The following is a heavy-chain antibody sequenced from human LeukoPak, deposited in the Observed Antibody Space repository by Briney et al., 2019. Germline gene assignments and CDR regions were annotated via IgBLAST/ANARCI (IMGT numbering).Heavy chain of an antibody. CDR2: ISSSGSTI. CDR3: VLHDYGDYFDY. J-gene: IGHJ4*02. Sequence: GGSLRLSCAASGFTFSDYYMSWIRQAPGKGLEWVSYISSSGSTIYYADSVKGRFTTSRDNAKNSLYLQMNSPRAEDTAVYYCVLHDYGDYFDYWGQGTLVTVSS. V-gene: IGHV3-11*04. CDR1: GFTFSDYY. D-gene: IGHD4-17*01.